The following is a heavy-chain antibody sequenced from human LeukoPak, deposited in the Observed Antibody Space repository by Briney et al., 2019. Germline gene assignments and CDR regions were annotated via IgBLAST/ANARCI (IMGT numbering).Heavy chain of an antibody. CDR2: IKQDGSEK. CDR1: GFTFGSYW. D-gene: IGHD1-7*01. V-gene: IGHV3-7*01. J-gene: IGHJ6*02. Sequence: GGSLRLSCAASGFTFGSYWMSWVRQAPGKGLEWVANIKQDGSEKYYVDSVKGRFTISRDNAKNSLYLQMNSLRAEDTAVYYCAREITAGTTRGPYYYGMDVWGQGTTVTVSS. CDR3: AREITAGTTRGPYYYGMDV.